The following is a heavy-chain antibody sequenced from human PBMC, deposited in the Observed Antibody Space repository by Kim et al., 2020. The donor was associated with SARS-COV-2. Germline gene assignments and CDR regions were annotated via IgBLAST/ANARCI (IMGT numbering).Heavy chain of an antibody. Sequence: SETLSLTCAAYGGSFSGYYWSWIRQPPGKGLEWIGEINHSGSTNYNASLTSRVTISVDTSKNQFSLKLSPVTAADTAVYYCASEKTTATTGGFDCWGQG. CDR1: GGSFSGYY. D-gene: IGHD4-17*01. CDR2: INHSGST. J-gene: IGHJ5*01. V-gene: IGHV4-34*01. CDR3: ASEKTTATTGGFDC.